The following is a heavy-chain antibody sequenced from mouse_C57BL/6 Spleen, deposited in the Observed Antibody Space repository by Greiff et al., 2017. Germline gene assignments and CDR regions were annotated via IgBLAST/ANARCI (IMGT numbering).Heavy chain of an antibody. D-gene: IGHD2-4*01. V-gene: IGHV5-12*01. CDR1: GFTFSDYY. J-gene: IGHJ4*01. CDR2: ISNGGGST. Sequence: EVKLQESGGGLVQPGGSLKLSCAASGFTFSDYYMYWVRQTPEKRLEWVAYISNGGGSTYSPDTVKGRFTISRDNAKNTLYLQMSRLKSEATAMYYCAREDDYDDGYAMDYWGQGTSVTVSS. CDR3: AREDDYDDGYAMDY.